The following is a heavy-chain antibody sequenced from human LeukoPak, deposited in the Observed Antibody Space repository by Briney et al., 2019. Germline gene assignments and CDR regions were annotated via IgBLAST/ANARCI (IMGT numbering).Heavy chain of an antibody. J-gene: IGHJ2*01. Sequence: GGSLRLSCAASGFTFSDYYMSWIRQAPGKGLEWVSYISSSGSTIYYADSVKGRFTISRDNAKNSLYLQMNSLRAEDTAVYYCARARAGGDCSGGSCYSGLWYFDLWGRGTLVTVSS. V-gene: IGHV3-11*04. CDR2: ISSSGSTI. CDR3: ARARAGGDCSGGSCYSGLWYFDL. CDR1: GFTFSDYY. D-gene: IGHD2-15*01.